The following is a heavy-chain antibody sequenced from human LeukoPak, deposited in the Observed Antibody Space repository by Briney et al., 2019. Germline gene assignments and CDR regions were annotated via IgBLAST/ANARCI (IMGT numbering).Heavy chain of an antibody. V-gene: IGHV3-30*04. CDR3: ARDYDYVWGSPQDY. CDR1: AFTFSSYA. CDR2: ISYDGSNK. D-gene: IGHD3-16*01. J-gene: IGHJ4*02. Sequence: PGASLRLSCAASAFTFSSYAMHWARQAPGKGLEWVAVISYDGSNKYYADSVKGRFTISRDKSKNTLYLQMNSLRAEDTAVYYCARDYDYVWGSPQDYWGQGTLVTVSS.